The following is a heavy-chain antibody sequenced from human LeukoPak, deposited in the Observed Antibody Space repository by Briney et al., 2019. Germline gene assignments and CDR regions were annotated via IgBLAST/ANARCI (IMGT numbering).Heavy chain of an antibody. J-gene: IGHJ4*02. CDR2: IWYDGSNK. V-gene: IGHV3-33*01. Sequence: GGSLRLSCAASGFTFSSYGMHWVRQAPGKGLEWVAVIWYDGSNKYYADSVKGRFTISRDNSKNTLYPQMNSLRAEDTAVYYCAREESPKDNTFFDYWGQGTLVTVSS. CDR3: AREESPKDNTFFDY. D-gene: IGHD2/OR15-2a*01. CDR1: GFTFSSYG.